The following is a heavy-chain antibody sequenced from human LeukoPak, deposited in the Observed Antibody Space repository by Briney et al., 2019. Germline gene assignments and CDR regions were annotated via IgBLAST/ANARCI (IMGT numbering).Heavy chain of an antibody. Sequence: SETLSLTCTVSGYSISSGYYWGWIRQPPGKGLEWIGYIYYSGNTNYNPSLKSRVTISVDTSKNQFSLNLSSVTAADTAVYYCARGVEQQFDYWGQGILVTVSS. CDR3: ARGVEQQFDY. CDR1: GYSISSGYY. J-gene: IGHJ4*02. D-gene: IGHD6-13*01. CDR2: IYYSGNT. V-gene: IGHV4-61*05.